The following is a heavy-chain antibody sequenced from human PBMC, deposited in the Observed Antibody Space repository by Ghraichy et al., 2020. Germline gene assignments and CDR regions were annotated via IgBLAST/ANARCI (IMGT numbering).Heavy chain of an antibody. J-gene: IGHJ6*02. CDR3: ARGSMVVRFFYYDGMDV. Sequence: LSLTCVGSGFTFSGYSMNWVRQSPGKGLEWVSYITSSSKTISYADSVKGRFTISRDNAQNSLYLQMNSLRDEDTAVYYCARGSMVVRFFYYDGMDVWGQGTTVTVSS. CDR2: ITSSSKTI. D-gene: IGHD3-22*01. V-gene: IGHV3-48*02. CDR1: GFTFSGYS.